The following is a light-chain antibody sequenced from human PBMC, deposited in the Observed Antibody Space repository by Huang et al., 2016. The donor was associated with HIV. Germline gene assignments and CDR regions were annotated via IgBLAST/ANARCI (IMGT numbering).Light chain of an antibody. V-gene: IGKV4-1*01. CDR2: WAS. CDR3: QQYHTIPPT. J-gene: IGKJ1*01. Sequence: DIVMTQSPYSLAVSLGERATIRFRSSQSVLYSSNTKNSLAWYQQKPGQPPSLLFFWASTRESGVPNRFSASGSATDFTLTLSSLQAEDAAVYYCQQYHTIPPTFGQGTKVAIK. CDR1: QSVLYSSNTKNS.